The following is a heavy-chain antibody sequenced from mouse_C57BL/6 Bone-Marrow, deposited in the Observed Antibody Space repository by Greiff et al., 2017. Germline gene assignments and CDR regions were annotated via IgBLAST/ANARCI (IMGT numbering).Heavy chain of an antibody. CDR2: IYPGSGST. J-gene: IGHJ3*01. V-gene: IGHV1-55*01. D-gene: IGHD2-4*01. CDR1: GFTFTSYW. Sequence: QVQLQQPGADLVKPGASVKMSCKASGFTFTSYWITWVRQRPGQGLEWIGDIYPGSGSTNYNEKLKSKATLTVDTSSSTAYMQLSNLTSEYSAVYYCARSGDYDGFDYWGRGTGVTVSA. CDR3: ARSGDYDGFDY.